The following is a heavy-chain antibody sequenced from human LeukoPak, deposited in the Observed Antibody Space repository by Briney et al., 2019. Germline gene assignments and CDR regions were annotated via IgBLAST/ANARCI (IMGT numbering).Heavy chain of an antibody. J-gene: IGHJ4*02. V-gene: IGHV4-34*01. CDR3: ARGIFGGSFYLDH. D-gene: IGHD3-3*01. Sequence: SETLSLTCAVYGGSFSGYYWSWIRQPPGKGLEWIGEINHSGSTYYNPSLKSRVTISVDTSKNQFSLKLSSVTAADTAVYYCARGIFGGSFYLDHWGQGTLVTVSS. CDR1: GGSFSGYY. CDR2: INHSGST.